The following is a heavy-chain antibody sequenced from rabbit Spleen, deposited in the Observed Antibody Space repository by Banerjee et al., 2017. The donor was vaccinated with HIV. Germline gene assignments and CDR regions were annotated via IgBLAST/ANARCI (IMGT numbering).Heavy chain of an antibody. CDR2: IYAGSSGNT. J-gene: IGHJ6*01. V-gene: IGHV1S40*01. CDR3: ARDTGTSFSTYGMDL. CDR1: GFSFNSGYD. D-gene: IGHD8-1*01. Sequence: QSLEESGGDLVKPGASLRLTCTASGFSFNSGYDMCWVRQAPGKGLEWIACIYAGSSGNTYSATWAKGRFTISKPSSTTVTLQMTSLTAADTATYFCARDTGTSFSTYGMDLWGPGTLVTVS.